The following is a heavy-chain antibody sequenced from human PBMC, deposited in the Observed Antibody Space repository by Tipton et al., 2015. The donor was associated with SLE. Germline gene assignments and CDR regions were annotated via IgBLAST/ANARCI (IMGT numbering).Heavy chain of an antibody. CDR1: RDYVSTTSY. CDR3: ARLISAYDCNFDY. Sequence: TLSLTCTVSRDYVSTTSYWGWIRQPPGKGLEWIGSFSYRWSTFYNPSLKSRITISVDTSTNRLSLKLSSVTAADTALYYCARLISAYDCNFDYWGQGTLVTVSS. D-gene: IGHD5-12*01. CDR2: FSYRWST. V-gene: IGHV4-39*07. J-gene: IGHJ4*02.